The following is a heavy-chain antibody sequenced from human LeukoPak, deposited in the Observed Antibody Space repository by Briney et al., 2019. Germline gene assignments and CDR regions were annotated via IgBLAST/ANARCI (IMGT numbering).Heavy chain of an antibody. CDR2: ISSSGSTI. Sequence: GGSLRLSCGASGFTFGSFEMNWVRQAPGKGLEWVSYISSSGSTIYYADSVKGRFTISRDNAKNSLYLQMNSLRAEDTAVYYCARAHYYDSSGFDYWGQGTLVTVSS. V-gene: IGHV3-48*03. CDR3: ARAHYYDSSGFDY. D-gene: IGHD3-22*01. CDR1: GFTFGSFE. J-gene: IGHJ4*02.